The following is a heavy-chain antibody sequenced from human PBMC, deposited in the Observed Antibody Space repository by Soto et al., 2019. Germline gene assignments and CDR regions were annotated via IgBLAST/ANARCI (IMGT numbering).Heavy chain of an antibody. CDR2: VYYRGTT. Sequence: QVQLQESGPGLVKASETLSLTCTVSGGSIDSYYWSWIRQPPGKGLQWIGYVYYRGTTTYSPSLRRRVXXXVXRSKNQFSLKLTSVTAADTAVYYCARLGGYYQSLDTWGQGTLVTVSS. D-gene: IGHD3-22*01. CDR3: ARLGGYYQSLDT. J-gene: IGHJ5*02. V-gene: IGHV4-59*08. CDR1: GGSIDSYY.